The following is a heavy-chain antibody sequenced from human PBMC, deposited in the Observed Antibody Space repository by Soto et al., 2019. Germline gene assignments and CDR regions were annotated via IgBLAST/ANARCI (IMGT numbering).Heavy chain of an antibody. Sequence: GESLKISCKGSVYSLTSYWISWFRQMGVAGLEWMGRIDPSDSYTNYSPSFQGHVTISADKSISTAYLQWSSLKASDTAMYYCARPGSGSYDGYYGMDVWGQGTTVTVSS. D-gene: IGHD3-10*01. J-gene: IGHJ6*02. CDR1: VYSLTSYW. V-gene: IGHV5-10-1*01. CDR3: ARPGSGSYDGYYGMDV. CDR2: IDPSDSYT.